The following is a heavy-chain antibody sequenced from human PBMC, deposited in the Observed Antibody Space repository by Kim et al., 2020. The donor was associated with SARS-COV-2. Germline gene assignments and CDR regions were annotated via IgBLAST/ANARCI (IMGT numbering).Heavy chain of an antibody. V-gene: IGHV5-51*01. CDR3: ARHEAYSSSADY. D-gene: IGHD6-6*01. Sequence: RYSPSFQGQVTISADKSISTAYLQWSSLKASDTAMYYCARHEAYSSSADYWGQGTLVTVSS. J-gene: IGHJ4*02.